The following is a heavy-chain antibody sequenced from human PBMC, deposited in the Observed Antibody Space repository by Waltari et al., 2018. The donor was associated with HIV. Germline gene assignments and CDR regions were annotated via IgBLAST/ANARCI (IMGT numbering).Heavy chain of an antibody. J-gene: IGHJ4*02. CDR1: GGSISSSNYY. D-gene: IGHD3-9*01. V-gene: IGHV4-39*01. CDR2: TYYSGYT. CDR3: ARHRRNDIGDY. Sequence: QLQLQESGPGLVKPSETLSLTCTVSGGSISSSNYYWGWFRQPPGKGLEWIGSTYYSGYTYYHPSLKSRLTISVDTSTHQFSLKLGSVTAADTAVYYCARHRRNDIGDYWGQGTLVTVSS.